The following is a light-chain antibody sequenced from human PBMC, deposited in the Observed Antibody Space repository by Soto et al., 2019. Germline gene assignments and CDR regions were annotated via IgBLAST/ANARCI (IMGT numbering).Light chain of an antibody. CDR2: DVN. J-gene: IGLJ2*01. V-gene: IGLV2-8*01. Sequence: QSVLTQPPSASGSPGQSVTISCTGTPSDVGGSNSVSWYQQHPGKAPNLMIYDVNKRPSGVPDRFSGSKSGNTASLTVSGIQAADEAYYFCSSYAPRDVVFGGGTKVTVL. CDR1: PSDVGGSNS. CDR3: SSYAPRDVV.